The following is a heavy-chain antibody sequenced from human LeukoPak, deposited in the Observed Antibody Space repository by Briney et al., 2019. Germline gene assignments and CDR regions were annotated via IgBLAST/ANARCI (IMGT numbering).Heavy chain of an antibody. CDR3: ARVVSVYDSSAHSD. CDR1: GGTFSSYA. V-gene: IGHV1-69*04. D-gene: IGHD3-22*01. J-gene: IGHJ4*02. CDR2: IIPILGIA. Sequence: SVKVSCKASGGTFSSYAISWVRQAPGQGLEWMGRIIPILGIANYAQKFQGRVTITADKSTSTAYMELSSLRSEDTAVYYCARVVSVYDSSAHSDWGQGTLVTVYS.